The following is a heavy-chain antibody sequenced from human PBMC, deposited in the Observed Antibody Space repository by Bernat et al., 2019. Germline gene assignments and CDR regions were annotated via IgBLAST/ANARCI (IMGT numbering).Heavy chain of an antibody. CDR3: ARDKIGIAAAEGYYYYGMDV. J-gene: IGHJ6*02. CDR2: ISSSSSYI. D-gene: IGHD6-13*01. V-gene: IGHV3-21*01. CDR1: GFTFSSYS. Sequence: EVQLVESGGGLVKPGGSLRLSCAASGFTFSSYSMNWVRQAPGKGLEWVSSISSSSSYIYYADSVKSRFTISRDNAKNSLYLQMNSLRAEDTAVYYCARDKIGIAAAEGYYYYGMDVWGQGTTVTVSS.